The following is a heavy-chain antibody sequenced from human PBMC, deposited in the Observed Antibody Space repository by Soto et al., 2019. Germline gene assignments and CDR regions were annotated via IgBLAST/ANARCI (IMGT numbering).Heavy chain of an antibody. Sequence: GGSLRLSCAASGFTFSSYAMHWFRQAPGKGLEWVAVISYDGNNKYYADSVKGRFTMSRDNSKNTLYLQMNTLRAEDTAVYYCVRDKYVVTSAYGMDVWGQGTTVTVSS. CDR2: ISYDGNNK. J-gene: IGHJ6*02. CDR3: VRDKYVVTSAYGMDV. CDR1: GFTFSSYA. D-gene: IGHD2-21*02. V-gene: IGHV3-30-3*01.